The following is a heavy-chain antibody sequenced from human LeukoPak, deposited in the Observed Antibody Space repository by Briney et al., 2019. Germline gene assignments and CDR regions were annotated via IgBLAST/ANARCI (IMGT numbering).Heavy chain of an antibody. D-gene: IGHD6-13*01. CDR3: ARPDEQQLVRDAFDI. J-gene: IGHJ3*02. CDR1: GFTFSSYS. Sequence: GGSLRLYCAASGFTFSSYSMNWVRQAPGEGLEWVSSISSGSSYIYYADSVKGRFTISRDNAKNSLYLQMNSLRAEDTAVYYCARPDEQQLVRDAFDIWGQGTMVTVSS. V-gene: IGHV3-21*01. CDR2: ISSGSSYI.